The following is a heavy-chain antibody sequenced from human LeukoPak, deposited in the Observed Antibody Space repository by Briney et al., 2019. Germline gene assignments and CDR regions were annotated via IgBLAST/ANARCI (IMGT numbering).Heavy chain of an antibody. CDR1: GFTFSSYW. CDR2: IKQDGSEK. J-gene: IGHJ3*02. D-gene: IGHD3-22*01. Sequence: GGSLRLSCAASGFTFSSYWMSWVRQAPGKGLEWVANIKQDGSEKYYVDSVKGRFTISRDNAKNSLYLQMNSLRAEDTAVYYCARETSIVVVSDDAFDIWSQGTMVTVSS. CDR3: ARETSIVVVSDDAFDI. V-gene: IGHV3-7*01.